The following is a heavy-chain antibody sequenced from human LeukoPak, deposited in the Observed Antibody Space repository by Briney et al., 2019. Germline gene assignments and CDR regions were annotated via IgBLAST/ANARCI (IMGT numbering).Heavy chain of an antibody. D-gene: IGHD2-21*02. CDR2: ISYDGSNK. V-gene: IGHV3-30*18. CDR3: AKDKSAGGDSLDY. Sequence: GGSLRLSCAASGFTFSYFWMSWVRQAPGKGLEWVAVISYDGSNKYYADSVKGRFTISRDNSKNTLFLQMNSLGAEDTAVYYCAKDKSAGGDSLDYWGQGTLVTVSS. CDR1: GFTFSYFW. J-gene: IGHJ4*02.